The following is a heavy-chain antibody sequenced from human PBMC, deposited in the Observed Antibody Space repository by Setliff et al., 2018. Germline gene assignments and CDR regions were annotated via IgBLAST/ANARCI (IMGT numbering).Heavy chain of an antibody. Sequence: GALRLSCAASGVTVSAYDMNWVRQAPGKGLEWVSSISTSSSYIYYADSVKGRFTISRDNAKKSLFLQMDSLRAEDTAVYFCARDPGTTSSLFGGLDVWGQGTTVTVSS. V-gene: IGHV3-21*01. CDR3: ARDPGTTSSLFGGLDV. D-gene: IGHD1-7*01. J-gene: IGHJ6*02. CDR2: ISTSSSYI. CDR1: GVTVSAYD.